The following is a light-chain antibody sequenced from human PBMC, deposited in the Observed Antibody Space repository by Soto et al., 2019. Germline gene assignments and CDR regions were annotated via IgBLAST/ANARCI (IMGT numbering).Light chain of an antibody. CDR1: QTISNS. V-gene: IGKV1-39*01. Sequence: DIQMTQSPSSLSASVGDTDTLTCRASQTISNSLHWYQQRPGKAPNLLIYSSSSLQSGAPPRFSGSGSGTEFTLTINSLQPEDFATYYCQQTDSIPITFGQGTRLEIK. J-gene: IGKJ5*01. CDR3: QQTDSIPIT. CDR2: SSS.